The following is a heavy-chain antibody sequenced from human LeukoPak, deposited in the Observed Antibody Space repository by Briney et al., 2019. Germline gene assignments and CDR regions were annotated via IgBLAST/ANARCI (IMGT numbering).Heavy chain of an antibody. CDR1: GFTFSGYW. V-gene: IGHV3-7*01. Sequence: GGSLRLSCTASGFTFSGYWMSWVRRAPGKGLEWVANIKQDGSETYYVDSVKGRFTISRDNAKNSLYLQMNNLRAEDTAVYYCATYSSSSFYDYWGQGTLVTVCS. CDR2: IKQDGSET. D-gene: IGHD6-6*01. J-gene: IGHJ4*02. CDR3: ATYSSSSFYDY.